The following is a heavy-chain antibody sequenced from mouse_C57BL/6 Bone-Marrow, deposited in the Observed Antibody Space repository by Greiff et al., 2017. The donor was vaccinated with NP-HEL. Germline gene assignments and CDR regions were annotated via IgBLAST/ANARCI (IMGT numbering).Heavy chain of an antibody. V-gene: IGHV1-19*01. CDR1: GYTFTDYY. CDR2: INPYNGGT. D-gene: IGHD1-1*01. Sequence: EVKLVESGPVLVKPGASVKMSCKASGYTFTDYYMNWVKQSHGKSLEWIGVINPYNGGTSYNQKFKGKATLTVDKSSSTAYMELNSLTSEDSAVYYCARWNYYGSSHGWYFDVWGTGTTVTVSS. CDR3: ARWNYYGSSHGWYFDV. J-gene: IGHJ1*03.